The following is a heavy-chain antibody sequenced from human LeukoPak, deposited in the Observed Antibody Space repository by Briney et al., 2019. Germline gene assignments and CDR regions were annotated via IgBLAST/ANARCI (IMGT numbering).Heavy chain of an antibody. Sequence: GGSLRLSCAASGFTFSSYEMNWVRQAPGKGLEWVSYISSSGSTIYYADSVKGRFTISRDNAKNSRYLQMNSLRAEDTAVYYCARGYSSSLYYYYGMDVWGKGTTVTVSS. J-gene: IGHJ6*04. CDR2: ISSSGSTI. CDR1: GFTFSSYE. V-gene: IGHV3-48*03. CDR3: ARGYSSSLYYYYGMDV. D-gene: IGHD6-13*01.